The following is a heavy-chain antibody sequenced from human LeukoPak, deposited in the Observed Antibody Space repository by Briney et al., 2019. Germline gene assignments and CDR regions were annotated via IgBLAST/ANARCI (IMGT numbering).Heavy chain of an antibody. CDR1: GFTFSSYA. CDR2: ISGSGGST. CDR3: ARASYDSSGYFAFDI. D-gene: IGHD3-22*01. V-gene: IGHV3-23*01. J-gene: IGHJ3*02. Sequence: PGGSLRLSCAASGFTFSSYAMSWVRQAPGKGLEWVSAISGSGGSTYYADSVKGRFTISRDNAKNSLYLQMNSLRAEDTAVYYCARASYDSSGYFAFDIWGQGTMVTVSS.